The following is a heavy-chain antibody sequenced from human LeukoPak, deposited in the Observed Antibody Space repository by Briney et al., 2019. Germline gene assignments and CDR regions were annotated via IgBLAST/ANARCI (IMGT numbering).Heavy chain of an antibody. CDR2: IYYTGST. D-gene: IGHD3-22*01. J-gene: IGHJ5*02. Sequence: PSETLSLPSTVSGGSVSSGSYYWTWIRQPPGKGLEWIGFIYYTGSTDHTPSLRSRLAMSLDTSKNQFSLKLNSVTAADTAVYYCARFYHDTSGPSNWFDPWGQGTLVTVHS. V-gene: IGHV4-61*01. CDR1: GGSVSSGSYY. CDR3: ARFYHDTSGPSNWFDP.